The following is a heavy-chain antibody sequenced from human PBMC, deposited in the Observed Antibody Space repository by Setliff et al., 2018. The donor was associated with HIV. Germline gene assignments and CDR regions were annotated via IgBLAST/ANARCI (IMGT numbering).Heavy chain of an antibody. CDR1: GYTFTSYG. Sequence: RASVKVSCKASGYTFTSYGISWVRQAPGQGLEWMGWISAYNGNTNYAQKLQGRVTMTTDTSTSTAYMELGSLRSEDTAVYYCARGSDLRQFSGGPDYWGQGTLVTVSS. V-gene: IGHV1-18*01. CDR2: ISAYNGNT. J-gene: IGHJ4*02. CDR3: ARGSDLRQFSGGPDY. D-gene: IGHD3-10*01.